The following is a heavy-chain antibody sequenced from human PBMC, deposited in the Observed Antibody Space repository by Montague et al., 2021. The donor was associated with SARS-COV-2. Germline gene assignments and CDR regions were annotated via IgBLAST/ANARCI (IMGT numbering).Heavy chain of an antibody. CDR3: ALGFDY. Sequence: SETLSLTCTVSGGSISSYYWSWIRQPPGKGLEWIGYIYYCGSTNYNPSLKSRVTTSVDTSKNQFSLKLSSSTAAGTAVYYCALGFDYWGQGTLVTVSS. V-gene: IGHV4-59*01. J-gene: IGHJ4*02. CDR1: GGSISSYY. D-gene: IGHD7-27*01. CDR2: IYYCGST.